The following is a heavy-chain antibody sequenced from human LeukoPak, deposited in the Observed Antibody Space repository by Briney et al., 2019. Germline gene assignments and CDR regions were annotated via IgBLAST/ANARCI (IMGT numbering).Heavy chain of an antibody. V-gene: IGHV3-23*01. CDR1: GFTFGSYG. Sequence: QAGGSLRLSCLASGFTFGSYGMSWVRQAPGKGLEWVSAISGSGGSTYYADSVKGRFTISRDNSKNTLYLQMNSLRAEDTAVYYCAGSSGYYAFDYWGQGTLVTVSS. J-gene: IGHJ4*02. CDR3: AGSSGYYAFDY. D-gene: IGHD3-22*01. CDR2: ISGSGGST.